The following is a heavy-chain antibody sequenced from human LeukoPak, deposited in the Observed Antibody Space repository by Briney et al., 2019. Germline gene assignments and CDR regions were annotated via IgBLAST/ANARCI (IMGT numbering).Heavy chain of an antibody. D-gene: IGHD3-22*01. CDR1: GFTFSSYW. CDR3: ARDGGPLMIVVVITTFGFDY. V-gene: IGHV3-7*01. Sequence: GGSLRLSCAASGFTFSSYWMSWVRQAPGQGLGWVANIKQDGSEKYYVDSVKGRFTISRDNAKNSLYLQMDSLRAEDTAVYYCARDGGPLMIVVVITTFGFDYWGQGTLVTVSS. J-gene: IGHJ4*02. CDR2: IKQDGSEK.